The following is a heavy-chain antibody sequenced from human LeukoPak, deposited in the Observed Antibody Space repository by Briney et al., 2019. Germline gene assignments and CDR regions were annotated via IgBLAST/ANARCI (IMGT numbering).Heavy chain of an antibody. V-gene: IGHV1-2*02. CDR3: ARVAHYSSSWTYFDY. J-gene: IGHJ4*02. CDR1: GYTFTGYY. D-gene: IGHD6-13*01. Sequence: ASVKVSCKASGYTFTGYYMHWARQAPGQGLEWMGWINPNSGGTNYAQKFQGRVTMTRDTSISTAYMELSRLRSDDTAVYYCARVAHYSSSWTYFDYWGQGTLVTVSS. CDR2: INPNSGGT.